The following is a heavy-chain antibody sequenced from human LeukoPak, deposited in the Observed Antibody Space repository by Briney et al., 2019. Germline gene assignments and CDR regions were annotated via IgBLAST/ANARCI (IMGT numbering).Heavy chain of an antibody. CDR1: GGSISSYY. J-gene: IGHJ5*02. CDR3: AKDSLTWGGNWFDP. Sequence: SETLSLTCTVSGGSISSYYWSWIRQPAGKGLEWIGRIYTSGSTNYNPSLKSRVTMSVDTSKNQFSLKLSSVTAEDTAVYYCAKDSLTWGGNWFDPWGQGTLVTVSS. V-gene: IGHV4-4*07. CDR2: IYTSGST. D-gene: IGHD7-27*01.